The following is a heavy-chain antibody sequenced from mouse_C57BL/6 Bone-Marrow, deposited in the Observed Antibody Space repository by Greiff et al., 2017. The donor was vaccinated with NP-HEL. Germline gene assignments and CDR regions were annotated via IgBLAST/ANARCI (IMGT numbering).Heavy chain of an antibody. V-gene: IGHV1-82*01. J-gene: IGHJ1*03. CDR2: IYPGDGDT. D-gene: IGHD1-1*01. Sequence: QVQLQQSGPELVKPGASVKISCKASGYAFSSSWMNWVKQRPGNGLEWIGRIYPGDGDTNYNGKFKGKATLTADKSSSTAYMQLSSLTSEDSAVYFCAWATVDLYWYFDVWGTGTTVTVSS. CDR3: AWATVDLYWYFDV. CDR1: GYAFSSSW.